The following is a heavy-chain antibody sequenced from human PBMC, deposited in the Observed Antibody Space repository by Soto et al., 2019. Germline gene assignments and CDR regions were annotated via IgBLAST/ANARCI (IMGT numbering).Heavy chain of an antibody. Sequence: QVQLMQSGAEVKKPGASVKVCCKASGDTFTDYYIHWVRQAPGQGLEWMGTVNPSGGHTTYAQHFLGRVTMTRDTSTSTLYMELTSLTSDDTAIYYCARGGHVVVVTAALDYWGQGTLVTVSS. V-gene: IGHV1-46*01. CDR3: ARGGHVVVVTAALDY. CDR2: VNPSGGHT. D-gene: IGHD2-21*02. J-gene: IGHJ4*02. CDR1: GDTFTDYY.